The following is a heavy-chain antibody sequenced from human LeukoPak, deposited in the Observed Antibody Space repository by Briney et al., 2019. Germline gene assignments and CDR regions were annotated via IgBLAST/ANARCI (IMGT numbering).Heavy chain of an antibody. CDR1: GFTFSSYG. CDR2: ISYDGSNK. V-gene: IGHV3-30*03. Sequence: GGSLRLSCAASGFTFSSYGMHWVRQAPGKGLEWVAFISYDGSNKHYADFVKGRFTISRDNSKNTLYLQMNSLRAEDTAVYYCARGGSYLSAFDIWGQGTMVTVSS. D-gene: IGHD1-26*01. J-gene: IGHJ3*02. CDR3: ARGGSYLSAFDI.